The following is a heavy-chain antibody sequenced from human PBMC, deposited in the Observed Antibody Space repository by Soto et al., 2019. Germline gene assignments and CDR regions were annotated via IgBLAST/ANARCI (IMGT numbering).Heavy chain of an antibody. V-gene: IGHV3-9*01. CDR1: RFSFDDYA. D-gene: IGHD1-1*01. CDR2: ISWNRGSI. J-gene: IGHJ4*02. CDR3: AKAGGAELERLDYFDY. Sequence: GGSLRLSCAASRFSFDDYAMHWVRQAPGKGLEWVSGISWNRGSIGYADSVKGRFTISRDNAKKSLYLQMNSLRPEDAALYYCAKAGGAELERLDYFDYWGQGTLVTVSS.